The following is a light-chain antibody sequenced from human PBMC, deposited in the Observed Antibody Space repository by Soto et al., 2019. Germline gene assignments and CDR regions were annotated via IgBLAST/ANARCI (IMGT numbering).Light chain of an antibody. CDR1: QSVCSRC. Sequence: EIVLTQSPGTLSLSPGERVTLSCRASQSVCSRCLAWYQQKPGQSPRLLIYGASSRATGIPDRFSGSGSGKYFTLTISRLEPEDFAVYYCQHYGTTPWTFGQGTKVGIK. J-gene: IGKJ1*01. CDR3: QHYGTTPWT. CDR2: GAS. V-gene: IGKV3-20*01.